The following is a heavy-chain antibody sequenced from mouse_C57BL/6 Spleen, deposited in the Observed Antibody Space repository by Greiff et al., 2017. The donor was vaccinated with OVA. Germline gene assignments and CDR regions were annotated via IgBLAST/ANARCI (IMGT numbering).Heavy chain of an antibody. D-gene: IGHD3-1*01. Sequence: EVHLVESGPGLVKPSQSLSLTCSVTGYSITSGYYWNWIRQFPGNKLEWMGYISYDGSNNYNPSLKNRISITRDTSKNQFFLKLNSVTTEDTATYYCAREGGLGDYFDYWGQGTTLTVSS. CDR2: ISYDGSN. J-gene: IGHJ2*01. CDR1: GYSITSGYY. CDR3: AREGGLGDYFDY. V-gene: IGHV3-6*01.